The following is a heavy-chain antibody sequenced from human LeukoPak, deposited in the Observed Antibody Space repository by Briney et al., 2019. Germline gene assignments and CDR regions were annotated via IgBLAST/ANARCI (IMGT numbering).Heavy chain of an antibody. Sequence: GGSLRLSCAASGFTVSSNYMSWVRQAPGKGLEWVSVIYSGGSTYYADSVKGRFTISGDNSKNTLYLQMNSLRAEDTAVYYCASNVDTAMVGGDYYFDYWGQGTLVTVSS. D-gene: IGHD5-18*01. CDR3: ASNVDTAMVGGDYYFDY. CDR2: IYSGGST. J-gene: IGHJ4*02. V-gene: IGHV3-66*01. CDR1: GFTVSSNY.